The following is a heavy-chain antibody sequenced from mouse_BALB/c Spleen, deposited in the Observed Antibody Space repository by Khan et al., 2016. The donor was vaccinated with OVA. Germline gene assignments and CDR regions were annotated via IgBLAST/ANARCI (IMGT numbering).Heavy chain of an antibody. CDR2: IGAGGST. V-gene: IGHV2-9*02. J-gene: IGHJ2*01. CDR1: GFSLTGNG. D-gene: IGHD1-3*01. Sequence: QVQLQQSGPGLVAPYKTLPITCTVSGFSLTGNGVHWVGQPPGKGLEGRGVIGAGGSTNNNSALFSRLSISKDNSKSQVCLKMNSLQTDDTAMYYCARLEDIWGQGTTLTVSS. CDR3: ARLEDI.